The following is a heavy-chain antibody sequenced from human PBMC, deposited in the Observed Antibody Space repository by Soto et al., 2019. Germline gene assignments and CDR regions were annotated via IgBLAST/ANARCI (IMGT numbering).Heavy chain of an antibody. D-gene: IGHD5-18*01. V-gene: IGHV4-59*01. Sequence: SETLSLTCTGSGGSISSYYWSWIRQPPGKGLEWIGYIYYSGSTNYNPSLKSRVTISVDTSKNQFSLKLSSVTAADTAVYYCAATYRYGFINWFDPWGQGTLVTVSS. CDR2: IYYSGST. CDR1: GGSISSYY. CDR3: AATYRYGFINWFDP. J-gene: IGHJ5*02.